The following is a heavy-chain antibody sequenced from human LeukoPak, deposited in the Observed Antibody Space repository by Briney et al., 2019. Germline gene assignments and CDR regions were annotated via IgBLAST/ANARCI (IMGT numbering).Heavy chain of an antibody. CDR3: AREGFGEFIDY. J-gene: IGHJ4*02. CDR2: ISSSDTSI. V-gene: IGHV3-48*03. Sequence: GGSLRLSCAASGFTFSSYEMNWVRQAPGKGLEWVSYISSSDTSIFYADSVKGRFTISRDNAKNSLYLQMNSLRAEDTAVYYCAREGFGEFIDYWGQGTLVTVSS. CDR1: GFTFSSYE. D-gene: IGHD3-10*01.